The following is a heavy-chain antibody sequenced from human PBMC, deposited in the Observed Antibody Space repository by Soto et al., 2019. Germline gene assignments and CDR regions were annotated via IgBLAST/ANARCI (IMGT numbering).Heavy chain of an antibody. CDR1: GFSFNTYA. Sequence: EVQLLESGGGLVQPGESLRLSCAASGFSFNTYAMVWVRQAPGKGLEWVSTITANSGSTAYGDSVQGRFTISRDNTKRTRYFHKNILRVASTPAYYCARYPEWANRDFYY. D-gene: IGHD3-3*01. CDR2: ITANSGST. J-gene: IGHJ6*01. V-gene: IGHV3-23*01. CDR3: ARYPEWANRDFYY.